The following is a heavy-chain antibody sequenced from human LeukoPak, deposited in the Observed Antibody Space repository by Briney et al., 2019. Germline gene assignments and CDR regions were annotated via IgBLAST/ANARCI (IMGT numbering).Heavy chain of an antibody. CDR3: IGGYDLDY. J-gene: IGHJ4*02. V-gene: IGHV4-31*11. CDR1: GGSFSGYY. CDR2: IYYSGST. Sequence: PSETLSLTCAVYGGSFSGYYWSWIRQHPGKGLEWIGYIYYSGSTYYNPSLKSRVTISVDTSKNQFSLKLSSVTAADTAVYYCIGGYDLDYWGQGTLVTVSS. D-gene: IGHD5-12*01.